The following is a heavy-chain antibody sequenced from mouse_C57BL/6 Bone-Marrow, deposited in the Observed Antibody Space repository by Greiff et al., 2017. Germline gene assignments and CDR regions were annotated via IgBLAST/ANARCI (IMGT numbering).Heavy chain of an antibody. J-gene: IGHJ3*01. D-gene: IGHD3-2*02. Sequence: DVQLQESGGGLVQPGGSMKLSCAASGFTFSDAWMDWVRQSPEKGLEWVAEIRNKANNHATYYAESVKGRFTISRDDSKSSVYLQMNSLRAEDTGIYYCTRSLSQATSFAYWGQGTLVTVSA. CDR3: TRSLSQATSFAY. CDR1: GFTFSDAW. V-gene: IGHV6-6*01. CDR2: IRNKANNHAT.